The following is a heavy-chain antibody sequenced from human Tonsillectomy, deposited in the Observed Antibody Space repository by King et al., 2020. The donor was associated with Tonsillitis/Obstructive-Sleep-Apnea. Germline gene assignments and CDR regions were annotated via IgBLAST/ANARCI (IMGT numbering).Heavy chain of an antibody. Sequence: QLVQSGGGLVKPGGSLRLSCAASGFTFSSYSMNWVRQAPGKGLEWVSSISISSSYIYYADSVKGRFTISRDNAKNSLYLQMNSLRAEDTAVYYCARGGWGYCSSTSCYEGLDYYYMDVWGKGTTVTVSS. CDR3: ARGGWGYCSSTSCYEGLDYYYMDV. CDR1: GFTFSSYS. D-gene: IGHD2-2*01. J-gene: IGHJ6*03. V-gene: IGHV3-21*01. CDR2: ISISSSYI.